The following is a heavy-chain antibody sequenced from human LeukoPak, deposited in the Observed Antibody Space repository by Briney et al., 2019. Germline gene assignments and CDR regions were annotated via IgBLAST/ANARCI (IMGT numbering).Heavy chain of an antibody. CDR2: IHISGST. CDR3: ARPFSGHDLVSFDY. CDR1: GASIMSYY. Sequence: SETLSLTCSVSGASIMSYYWNWIRHSAGKGLEWIGRIHISGSTNYNPSLQSRVTMSVDTSKNQFSLKLTSVTAADTAVYYCARPFSGHDLVSFDYWGQGTLVTVSS. D-gene: IGHD5-12*01. J-gene: IGHJ4*02. V-gene: IGHV4-4*07.